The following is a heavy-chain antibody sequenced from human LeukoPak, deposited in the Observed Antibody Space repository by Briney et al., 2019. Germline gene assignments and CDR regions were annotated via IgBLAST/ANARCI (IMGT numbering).Heavy chain of an antibody. Sequence: GESLKISCKGSGYSFTSYWIGWVRQMPGKGLEWMGIIYPGDSDTRYSPSFQGQVTISADESISTAYLQWSSLKASDTAMYYCARGTAASEQALEYFQHWGQGTLVTVSS. CDR2: IYPGDSDT. D-gene: IGHD6-13*01. CDR3: ARGTAASEQALEYFQH. V-gene: IGHV5-51*01. CDR1: GYSFTSYW. J-gene: IGHJ1*01.